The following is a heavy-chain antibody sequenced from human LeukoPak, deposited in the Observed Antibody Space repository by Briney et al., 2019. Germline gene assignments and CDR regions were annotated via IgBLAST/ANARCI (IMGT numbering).Heavy chain of an antibody. CDR2: IKQDGSEK. CDR3: SRDEFYDSSSYYPPFDY. D-gene: IGHD3-22*01. CDR1: GFTFSSYW. Sequence: SGGSLRLSCAASGFTFSSYWMSWVRQAPGKGLEWVANIKQDGSEKYYVDSVKGRFTISRDNAKNSLYLQMNGLRAEDTAVFYCSRDEFYDSSSYYPPFDYWGQGTLVTVSS. J-gene: IGHJ4*02. V-gene: IGHV3-7*01.